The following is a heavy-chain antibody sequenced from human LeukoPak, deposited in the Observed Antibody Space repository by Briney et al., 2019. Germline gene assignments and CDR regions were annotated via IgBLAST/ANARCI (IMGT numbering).Heavy chain of an antibody. V-gene: IGHV3-48*03. CDR3: ARDGNTVTTDIYYYYYYMDV. J-gene: IGHJ6*03. Sequence: PGGSLRLSCAASGFTFSSYEMNWVRQAPGKGLEWVSYISSSGSTIYYADSVKGRFTISRDNAKNSLYLQMNSLRAEDTAVYYCARDGNTVTTDIYYYYYYMDVWGKGTTVTISS. CDR2: ISSSGSTI. D-gene: IGHD4-17*01. CDR1: GFTFSSYE.